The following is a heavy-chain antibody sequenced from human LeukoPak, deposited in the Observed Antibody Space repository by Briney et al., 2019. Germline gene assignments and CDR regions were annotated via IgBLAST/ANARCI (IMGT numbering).Heavy chain of an antibody. D-gene: IGHD4-17*01. Sequence: PSETLSLTCTVSGGSIRSYYWSWIRQPPGKGLEWIGYIYYSGSTNYNPSLKSRVTISVDTSKNQFSLKLSSVTAADTAVYYCARVRTTVTRLDYYYYYMDVWGKGTTVTVSS. V-gene: IGHV4-59*01. J-gene: IGHJ6*03. CDR3: ARVRTTVTRLDYYYYYMDV. CDR2: IYYSGST. CDR1: GGSIRSYY.